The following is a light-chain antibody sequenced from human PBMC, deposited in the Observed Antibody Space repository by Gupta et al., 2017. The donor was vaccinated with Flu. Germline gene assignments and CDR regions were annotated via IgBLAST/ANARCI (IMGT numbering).Light chain of an antibody. Sequence: TNSNVGAYNYVSWCQQHPGKAPKLMIYEVTNRPSRVSNRFSASKSVNTASLTISGLQAEDEADYYCSSFTTSNTWVFGGGTRLTVL. J-gene: IGLJ3*02. CDR2: EVT. CDR3: SSFTTSNTWV. V-gene: IGLV2-14*01. CDR1: NSNVGAYNY.